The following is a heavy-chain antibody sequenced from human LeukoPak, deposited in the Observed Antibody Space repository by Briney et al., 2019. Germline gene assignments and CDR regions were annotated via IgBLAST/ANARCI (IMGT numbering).Heavy chain of an antibody. Sequence: GGSLRLSCAASGFTFSSYAMSWVRQAPGKGLEWVSSINGNGGRTYYADSVKGRCTISRDNSKNTLFLQMNSLRAEDTAVYYCAKDRNSYEDYYMDVWGKGTTVTVSS. V-gene: IGHV3-23*01. CDR1: GFTFSSYA. CDR2: INGNGGRT. CDR3: AKDRNSYEDYYMDV. J-gene: IGHJ6*03. D-gene: IGHD5-18*01.